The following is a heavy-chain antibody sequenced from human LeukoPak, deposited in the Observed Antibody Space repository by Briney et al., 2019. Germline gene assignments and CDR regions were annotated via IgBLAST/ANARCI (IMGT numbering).Heavy chain of an antibody. J-gene: IGHJ4*02. CDR1: GFTFSSYA. CDR3: ARGDDSSGYYYQ. Sequence: GGSLRLSCAASGFTFSSYAMHWVRQAPGKGLEWVAVISYDGSNKYYADSVKGRFTISRDNSKNTLYLQMNSPRAEDTAVYYCARGDDSSGYYYQWGQGTLVTVSS. V-gene: IGHV3-30*04. CDR2: ISYDGSNK. D-gene: IGHD3-22*01.